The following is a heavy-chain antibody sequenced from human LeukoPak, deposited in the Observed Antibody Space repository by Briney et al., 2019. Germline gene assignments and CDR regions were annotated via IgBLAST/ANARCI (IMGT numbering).Heavy chain of an antibody. D-gene: IGHD2-2*02. CDR1: GGSISSYY. Sequence: SETLSLTCTVSGGSISSYYWSWIRQPPGKGLEWIGYIYYSGSTNYNPSLKSRVTISVDTSKNQFSLKLSSVTAADTAVYYCARGVPDLYSPDPYYYYYGMDVWGQGTTVTVSS. J-gene: IGHJ6*02. CDR2: IYYSGST. CDR3: ARGVPDLYSPDPYYYYYGMDV. V-gene: IGHV4-59*12.